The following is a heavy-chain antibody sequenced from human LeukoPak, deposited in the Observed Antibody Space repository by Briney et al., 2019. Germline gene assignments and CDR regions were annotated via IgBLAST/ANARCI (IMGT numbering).Heavy chain of an antibody. CDR2: IYYTGST. D-gene: IGHD3-10*01. CDR1: GGSISSYY. V-gene: IGHV4-59*08. J-gene: IGHJ4*02. Sequence: PSETLSLTCTVSGGSISSYYWSWIRQPPGKGLGWIAYIYYTGSTNYNPSLKSRVTISVDTSKNQFSLKLSSVTAADTAMFYCARHLGRGFDYWGQGTLVTVSS. CDR3: ARHLGRGFDY.